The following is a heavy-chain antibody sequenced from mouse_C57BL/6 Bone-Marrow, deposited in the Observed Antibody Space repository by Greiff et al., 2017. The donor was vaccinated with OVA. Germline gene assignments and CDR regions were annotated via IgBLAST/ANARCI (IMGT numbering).Heavy chain of an antibody. CDR3: ASYSNYVYFDV. CDR1: GYSITSGYY. Sequence: EVKLLESGPGLVKPSQSLSLTCSVTGYSITSGYYWNWIRQFPGNKLEWMGYISYDGSNNYNPSLKNRISITRDTSKNQFFLKLNSVTTEDTATYYCASYSNYVYFDVWGTGTTVTVSS. V-gene: IGHV3-6*01. J-gene: IGHJ1*03. D-gene: IGHD2-5*01. CDR2: ISYDGSN.